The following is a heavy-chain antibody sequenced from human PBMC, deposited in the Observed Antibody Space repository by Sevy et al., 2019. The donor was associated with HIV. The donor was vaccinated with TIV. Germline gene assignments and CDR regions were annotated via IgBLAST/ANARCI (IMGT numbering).Heavy chain of an antibody. CDR1: GFTFSNAW. D-gene: IGHD3-10*01. Sequence: GGSLRLSCAASGFTFSNAWMSWVRQAPGKGLEWDGRIKSKTDGGTTDYAAPVKGRFTISRDDSKNTLYLQMNSLKTEDTAVYYCTTVRYGSGSYYSNLGWGQGTLVTVSS. CDR2: IKSKTDGGTT. V-gene: IGHV3-15*01. CDR3: TTVRYGSGSYYSNLG. J-gene: IGHJ4*02.